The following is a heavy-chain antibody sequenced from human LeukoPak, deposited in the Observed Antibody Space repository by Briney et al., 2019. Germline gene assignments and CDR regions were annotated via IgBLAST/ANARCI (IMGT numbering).Heavy chain of an antibody. Sequence: GGSLRLSCAASGSTFRTYSMNWVRQAPGKGLEWVSSISSSSSSIYYADSVKGRFTISRDNAKNSLYLQMNSLRAEDTAVYYCAGRNRSNGVCSFDPWGQGTLVTVSS. J-gene: IGHJ5*02. CDR2: ISSSSSSI. CDR3: AGRNRSNGVCSFDP. CDR1: GSTFRTYS. V-gene: IGHV3-21*01. D-gene: IGHD2-8*01.